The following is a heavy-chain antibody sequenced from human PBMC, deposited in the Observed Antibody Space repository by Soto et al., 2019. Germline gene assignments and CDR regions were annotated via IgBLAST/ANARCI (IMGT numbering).Heavy chain of an antibody. J-gene: IGHJ4*02. Sequence: GGSLRLSCAASGFTFSSYAMSWVRQAPGKGLEWVSAISGCGGSTYYADSVKGRFTISRDNSKNTLYLQMNSLRAEDTAVYYCASQIRGGSGYSYGCFAYWGQGTLVTVSS. D-gene: IGHD5-18*01. CDR3: ASQIRGGSGYSYGCFAY. CDR1: GFTFSSYA. V-gene: IGHV3-23*01. CDR2: ISGCGGST.